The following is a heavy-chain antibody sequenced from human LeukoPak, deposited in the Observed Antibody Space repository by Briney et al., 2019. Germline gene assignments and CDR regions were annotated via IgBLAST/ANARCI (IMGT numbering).Heavy chain of an antibody. CDR1: GGSISSYY. Sequence: SETLSLTCTVSGGSISSYYWSWIRQPPGKGLEWIGYIYYSGSTNYNPSLKSRVTMSVDTYKNQFSLKLSSVTAADTAVYYCARGDYYGSGTNWFDPWGQGTLVTVSS. D-gene: IGHD3-10*01. CDR3: ARGDYYGSGTNWFDP. V-gene: IGHV4-59*01. J-gene: IGHJ5*02. CDR2: IYYSGST.